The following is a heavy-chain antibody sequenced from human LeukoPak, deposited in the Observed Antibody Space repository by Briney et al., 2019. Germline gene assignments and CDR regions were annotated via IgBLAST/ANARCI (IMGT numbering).Heavy chain of an antibody. V-gene: IGHV3-7*03. Sequence: GGSLRLSCAASGFTFSSYWMSWVRQAPGKGLEWVANIKQDGSEKYYVDSVKGRFTISSDNSKNTLYLQMNSLRAEDTAVYYCAKAQAIFGHNSFDPWGQGTLVTVSS. CDR1: GFTFSSYW. CDR3: AKAQAIFGHNSFDP. CDR2: IKQDGSEK. J-gene: IGHJ5*02. D-gene: IGHD2/OR15-2a*01.